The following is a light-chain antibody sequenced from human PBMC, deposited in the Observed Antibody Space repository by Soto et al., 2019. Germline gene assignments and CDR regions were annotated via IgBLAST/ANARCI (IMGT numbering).Light chain of an antibody. V-gene: IGLV1-40*01. J-gene: IGLJ1*01. Sequence: QAVVTQPPSVSGSPGQRVTISCTGSNSNIGAGYDVHWYHQLPGTAPKLLIYDNNNRPSGVPDRFSGSKSGTSASLAITGLQAEDEADYYCQSSDSSLHYVFGTGTKLTVL. CDR3: QSSDSSLHYV. CDR1: NSNIGAGYD. CDR2: DNN.